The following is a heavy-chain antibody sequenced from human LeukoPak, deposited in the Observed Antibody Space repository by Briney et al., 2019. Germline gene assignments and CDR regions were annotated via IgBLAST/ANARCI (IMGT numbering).Heavy chain of an antibody. CDR3: ARAPHYGSGSFFDY. J-gene: IGHJ4*02. D-gene: IGHD3-10*01. CDR1: GGTFSSYA. Sequence: ASVKVSCKASGGTFSSYAISWVRQAPGQGLEWMGWISAYNGNTNYAQKLQGRVTMTTDTSTSTAYMELRSLRSDDTAVYYCARAPHYGSGSFFDYWGQGTLVTVSS. CDR2: ISAYNGNT. V-gene: IGHV1-18*01.